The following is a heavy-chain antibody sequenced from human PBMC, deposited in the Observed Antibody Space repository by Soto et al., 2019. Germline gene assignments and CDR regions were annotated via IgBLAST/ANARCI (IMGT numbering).Heavy chain of an antibody. Sequence: GGSLRLSCAASGFTFSSYGMHWVRQAPGKGLEWVAVIWYDGSNKYYADSVKGRFTISRDNSKNTLYLQMNSLRAEDTAVYYCATSYYVWGSYRGLFDYWGQGTLVTVS. J-gene: IGHJ4*02. CDR3: ATSYYVWGSYRGLFDY. CDR2: IWYDGSNK. CDR1: GFTFSSYG. V-gene: IGHV3-33*01. D-gene: IGHD3-16*02.